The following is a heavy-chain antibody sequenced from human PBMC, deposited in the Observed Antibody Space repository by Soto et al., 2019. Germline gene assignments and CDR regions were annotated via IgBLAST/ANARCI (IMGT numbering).Heavy chain of an antibody. CDR3: AKGPQPGYYDSGTFYSSVP. D-gene: IGHD3-10*01. CDR1: GFTFSCYA. V-gene: IGHV3-23*01. Sequence: PGGSLRLSCAASGFTFSCYAMSLVRQAPGKGLEWVSAISGSGGSTYYADSVKGRFTISRDNSKNTLSLQLTSVSAADTAVYYCAKGPQPGYYDSGTFYSSVPWGQGTLVTVSS. J-gene: IGHJ5*02. CDR2: ISGSGGST.